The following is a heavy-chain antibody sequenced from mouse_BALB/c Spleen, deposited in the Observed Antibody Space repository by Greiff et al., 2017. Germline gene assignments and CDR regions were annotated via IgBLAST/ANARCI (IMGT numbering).Heavy chain of an antibody. CDR3: ARGWGNYWFAY. J-gene: IGHJ3*01. D-gene: IGHD2-1*01. CDR1: GFNIKDYY. V-gene: IGHV14-1*02. Sequence: VQLQQSGAELVRPGASVKLSCKASGFNIKDYYMHWVKQRPEQGLEWIGWIDPENGNTIYDPKFQGKASITADTSSNTAYLQLSSLTSEDTAVYYCARGWGNYWFAYWGQGTLVTVSA. CDR2: IDPENGNT.